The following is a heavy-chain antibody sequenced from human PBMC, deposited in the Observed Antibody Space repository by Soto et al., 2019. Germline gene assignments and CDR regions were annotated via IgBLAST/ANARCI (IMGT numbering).Heavy chain of an antibody. J-gene: IGHJ4*02. CDR3: AKATRGPLSSRSSDANHFDS. Sequence: EAQLLESGGSLVQPGGSLRLSCAASGFSFSSYAMNWVRQAPGKGLEWVSIISGAGDRTYYADSVKGRLTISRDNSKNILYLQMNSLRAEDTAVYHCAKATRGPLSSRSSDANHFDSWCQGTLVTVSS. CDR2: ISGAGDRT. V-gene: IGHV3-23*01. CDR1: GFSFSSYA. D-gene: IGHD6-13*01.